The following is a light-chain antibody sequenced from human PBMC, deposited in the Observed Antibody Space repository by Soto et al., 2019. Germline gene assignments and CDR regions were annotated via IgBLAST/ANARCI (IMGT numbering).Light chain of an antibody. CDR3: MQAIQAPRT. CDR1: QSLLHSNGNIY. V-gene: IGKV2-28*01. CDR2: LGS. J-gene: IGKJ1*01. Sequence: DIVLTQSPLSLPVTPGEPASISCRSSQSLLHSNGNIYLDWYLQKPGQSPQLLIYLGSIRASGVPERFGGSGAGTDFTLKITRVEAEDVGVYYCMQAIQAPRTFGLGTKVEIK.